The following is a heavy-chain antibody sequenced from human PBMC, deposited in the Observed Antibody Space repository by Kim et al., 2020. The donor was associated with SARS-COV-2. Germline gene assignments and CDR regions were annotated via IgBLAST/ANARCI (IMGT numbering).Heavy chain of an antibody. V-gene: IGHV3-11*06. Sequence: GRFTSSRDNAKNSRYMQMNSLRAEDTAVYYCARGQATMVRGVIIGRLDYWGQGTLVTVSS. D-gene: IGHD3-10*01. J-gene: IGHJ4*02. CDR3: ARGQATMVRGVIIGRLDY.